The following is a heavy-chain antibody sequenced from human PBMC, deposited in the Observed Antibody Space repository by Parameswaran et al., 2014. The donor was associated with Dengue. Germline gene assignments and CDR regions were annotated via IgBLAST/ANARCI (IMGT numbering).Heavy chain of an antibody. CDR2: INHSGST. J-gene: IGHJ4*02. Sequence: RWIRQPPGKGLEWIGEINHSGSTNYNPSLKSRVTISVDTSKNQFSLKLSSVTAADTALYYCARVGYCTGGVCYNFDYWGQGTLVTVSS. V-gene: IGHV4-34*01. CDR3: ARVGYCTGGVCYNFDY. D-gene: IGHD2-8*02.